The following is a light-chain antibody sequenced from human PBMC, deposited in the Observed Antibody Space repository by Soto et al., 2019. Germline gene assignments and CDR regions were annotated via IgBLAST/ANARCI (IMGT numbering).Light chain of an antibody. J-gene: IGKJ4*01. V-gene: IGKV1-27*01. CDR3: QKYNRAPALT. CDR2: AAS. CDR1: QGISNY. Sequence: DIQMTQSPSSLSASVGDRVTITCRASQGISNYLAWYQQKPGKVPKLQIYAASTLQSGVPSRFSGSGSGTDFTLTISSLQPEDVATYYCQKYNRAPALTFGGGTKVEIK.